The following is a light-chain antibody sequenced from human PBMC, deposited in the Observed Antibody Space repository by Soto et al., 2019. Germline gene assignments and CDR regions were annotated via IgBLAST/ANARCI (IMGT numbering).Light chain of an antibody. CDR2: DDR. J-gene: IGLJ3*02. V-gene: IGLV3-21*02. CDR1: NIGVKN. Sequence: SYELTQSPSVSVAPGQTATMTCAGNNIGVKNVHWFQQKPGQAPVLVVYDDRDRPSGIPERFSGSNSGNTATLTISRVEAGDEADYYCQVWDSGSDHVVFGGGTKLTVL. CDR3: QVWDSGSDHVV.